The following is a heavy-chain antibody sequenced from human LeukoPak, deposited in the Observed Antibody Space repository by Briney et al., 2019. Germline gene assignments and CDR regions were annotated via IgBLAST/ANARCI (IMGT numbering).Heavy chain of an antibody. CDR3: AKDGGGSYLPLAFDI. CDR1: GFTFSSYA. CDR2: ISGSGGST. D-gene: IGHD1-26*01. Sequence: GGSLRLSCAASGFTFSSYAVSWVRQAPGKGLEWVSAISGSGGSTYYADSVKGRFTISRDNSKNTLYLQMNSLRAEDTAVYYCAKDGGGSYLPLAFDIWGQGTMVTVSS. V-gene: IGHV3-23*01. J-gene: IGHJ3*02.